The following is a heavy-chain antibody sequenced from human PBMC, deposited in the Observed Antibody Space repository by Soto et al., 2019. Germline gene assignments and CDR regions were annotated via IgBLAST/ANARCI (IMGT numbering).Heavy chain of an antibody. D-gene: IGHD2-15*01. J-gene: IGHJ4*02. CDR3: AKDECSGGSCYSSGY. Sequence: GGSLRLSCAASGLTFYNYDMSWVRQAPGKGLEWVSTIGGSGGRTSYADSVKGRFTISRDNSKNTLYLQMNSLRAEDTAVYYCAKDECSGGSCYSSGYWGQGTLVTVSS. CDR1: GLTFYNYD. V-gene: IGHV3-23*01. CDR2: IGGSGGRT.